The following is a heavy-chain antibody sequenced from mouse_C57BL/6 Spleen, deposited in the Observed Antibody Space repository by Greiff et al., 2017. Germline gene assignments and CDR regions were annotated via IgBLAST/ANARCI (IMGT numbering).Heavy chain of an antibody. CDR3: AREDYFDY. Sequence: EVKLMESGGGLVKPGGSLKLSCAASGFTFSDYGMHWVRQAPEKGLEWVAYISSGSSTIYYADTVKGRFTISRDNAKNTLYLQMTSLRSEDTAMYYCAREDYFDYWGQGTTLTVSS. CDR2: ISSGSSTI. V-gene: IGHV5-17*01. J-gene: IGHJ2*01. CDR1: GFTFSDYG.